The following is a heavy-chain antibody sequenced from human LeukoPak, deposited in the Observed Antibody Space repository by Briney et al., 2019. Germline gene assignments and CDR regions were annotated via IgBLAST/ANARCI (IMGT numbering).Heavy chain of an antibody. CDR2: IRYDGSDK. J-gene: IGHJ5*02. Sequence: GGSLRLSCAASGFNFSSYGMHWVRQSPGKGLEWVAFIRYDGSDKYHADSVKGRFTISRDNSKNTLYLQMNSLRAEDTAVYFCAKAVVRFGELVGDWFDPWGQGALVTVSS. D-gene: IGHD3-10*01. CDR3: AKAVVRFGELVGDWFDP. V-gene: IGHV3-30*02. CDR1: GFNFSSYG.